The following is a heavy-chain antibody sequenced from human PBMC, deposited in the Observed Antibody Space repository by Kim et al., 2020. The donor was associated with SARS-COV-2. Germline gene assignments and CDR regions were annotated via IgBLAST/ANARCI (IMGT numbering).Heavy chain of an antibody. D-gene: IGHD1-26*01. CDR1: GYTFTAYY. J-gene: IGHJ4*02. Sequence: ASVKVSCRASGYTFTAYYMHWVRQAPGQGPEWMGWINPDSGGTNYAQKFQGRVTMTRDTSINTVYMELNRLRSDDTAVYYCARDGREARAPEDYWGQGTLVTFSS. CDR3: ARDGREARAPEDY. V-gene: IGHV1-2*02. CDR2: INPDSGGT.